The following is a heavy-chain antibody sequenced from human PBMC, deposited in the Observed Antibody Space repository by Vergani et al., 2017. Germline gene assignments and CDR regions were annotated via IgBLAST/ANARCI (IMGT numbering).Heavy chain of an antibody. CDR3: ARDFGPDCSGGSCPPDY. J-gene: IGHJ4*02. Sequence: QVQLVQSGAEVKKPGASVKVSCKASGYTFTGYYMHWVRQAPGQGLEWMGWINPNSGGTNYAQKFQGRVTMTRDTSISTAYMELSRLRSDDTAVYYCARDFGPDCSGGSCPPDYWGQGTLVTVSS. V-gene: IGHV1-2*02. CDR1: GYTFTGYY. D-gene: IGHD2-15*01. CDR2: INPNSGGT.